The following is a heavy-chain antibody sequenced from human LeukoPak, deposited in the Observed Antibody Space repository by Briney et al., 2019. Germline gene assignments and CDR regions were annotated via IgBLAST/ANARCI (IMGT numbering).Heavy chain of an antibody. D-gene: IGHD3-22*01. J-gene: IGHJ4*02. CDR2: INHSGST. Sequence: SETLSLTCAVYGGSFSGYYWSWIRQPPGKGLEWIGEINHSGSTNYNPSLKSRVTISVDTSKNQFSLKLSSVTAADTAVYYCARVQYYYDSSGYYYSYFDYWGQGTLVTVSS. CDR3: ARVQYYYDSSGYYYSYFDY. V-gene: IGHV4-34*01. CDR1: GGSFSGYY.